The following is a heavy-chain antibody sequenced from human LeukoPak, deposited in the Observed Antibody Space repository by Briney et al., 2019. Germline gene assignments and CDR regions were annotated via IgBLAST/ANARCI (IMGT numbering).Heavy chain of an antibody. D-gene: IGHD5-12*01. CDR1: GFTFSSYG. J-gene: IGHJ4*02. CDR2: IRYDGSNK. Sequence: GGSLRLSCAASGFTFSSYGMHWVRQAPGKGLEWVAFIRYDGSNKYYADSVKGRFTISRDNSKNTLYLQMNNLRTEDTAVYYCTTVATTIDYWGQGTLVTVSS. CDR3: TTVATTIDY. V-gene: IGHV3-30*02.